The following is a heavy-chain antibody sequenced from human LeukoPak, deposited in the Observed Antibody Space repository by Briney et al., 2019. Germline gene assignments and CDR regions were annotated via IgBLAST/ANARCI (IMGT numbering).Heavy chain of an antibody. D-gene: IGHD3-3*01. CDR2: IYTSGST. Sequence: PSETLSLTCTVSGGSISSYYWSWIRQPAGKGLEWIGRIYTSGSTNYNPSLKSRVTMSVDTSKNQFSLKLSSVTAADTAVYYCARLTTIFGVVRVNYMDVWGKGTTVTVSS. CDR1: GGSISSYY. J-gene: IGHJ6*03. CDR3: ARLTTIFGVVRVNYMDV. V-gene: IGHV4-4*07.